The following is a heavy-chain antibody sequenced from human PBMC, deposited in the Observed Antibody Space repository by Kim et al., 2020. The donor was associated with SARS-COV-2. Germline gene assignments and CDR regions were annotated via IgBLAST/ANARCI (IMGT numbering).Heavy chain of an antibody. CDR3: AKDFGFPGSDGDYD. CDR1: GFTFSSYG. CDR2: ISYDGSNK. J-gene: IGHJ1*01. D-gene: IGHD4-17*01. Sequence: GGSLRLSCAASGFTFSSYGMHWVRQAPGKGLEWVAVISYDGSNKYYADSVKGRFTISRDNSKNTLYLQMNSLRAEDTAVYYCAKDFGFPGSDGDYDWCQG. V-gene: IGHV3-30*18.